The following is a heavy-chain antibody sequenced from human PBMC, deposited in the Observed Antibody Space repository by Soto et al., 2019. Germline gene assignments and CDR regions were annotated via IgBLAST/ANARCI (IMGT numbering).Heavy chain of an antibody. CDR1: GFSLSTSGMC. CDR2: IDWDDDK. J-gene: IGHJ4*02. V-gene: IGHV2-70*01. D-gene: IGHD6-6*01. Sequence: SGPTLVNPTQTLTLTCTFSGFSLSTSGMCVGWIRQPPGKALEWLALIDWDDDKYYSTSLKTRLTISKDTSKNQVVLTMTNMDPVDTATYYCARMVWIAARPALWYFDYWGQGTLVTVSS. CDR3: ARMVWIAARPALWYFDY.